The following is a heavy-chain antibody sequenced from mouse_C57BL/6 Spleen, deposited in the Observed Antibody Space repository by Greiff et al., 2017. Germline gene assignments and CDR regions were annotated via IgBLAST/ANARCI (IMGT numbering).Heavy chain of an antibody. CDR2: IHPNSGST. CDR3: ARDGSRYYFDY. V-gene: IGHV1-64*01. J-gene: IGHJ2*01. D-gene: IGHD1-1*01. Sequence: QVQLQQPGAELVKPGASVKLSCKASGSTFTSYWMHWVKQRPGQGLEWIGMIHPNSGSTNYNEKFTIKATLTVDKSSSTAYMQHSSLTSEDSAVYYCARDGSRYYFDYWGQGTTLTVSS. CDR1: GSTFTSYW.